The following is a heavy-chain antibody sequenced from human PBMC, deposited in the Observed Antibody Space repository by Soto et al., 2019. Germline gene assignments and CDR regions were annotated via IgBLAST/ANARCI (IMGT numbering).Heavy chain of an antibody. D-gene: IGHD6-19*01. CDR2: IYYSGST. V-gene: IGHV4-39*01. Sequence: QLQLQESGPGLVKPSETLSLTCTVSGGSISSSSYYWGWIRQPPGKGLGRIGGIYYSGSTYYNPSLKSRVTISVDTSKNQFSLKRSSVTAADTAVYYCARPFGSGWFNWFDPWGQGTLVTVSS. J-gene: IGHJ5*02. CDR1: GGSISSSSYY. CDR3: ARPFGSGWFNWFDP.